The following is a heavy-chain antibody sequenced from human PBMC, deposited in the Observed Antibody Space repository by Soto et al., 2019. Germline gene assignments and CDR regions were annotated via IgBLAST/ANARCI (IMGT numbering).Heavy chain of an antibody. CDR1: GGTFSSYA. CDR2: IIPIFDTA. V-gene: IGHV1-69*13. CDR3: AREGIAARPEWFDP. J-gene: IGHJ5*02. D-gene: IGHD6-6*01. Sequence: SVKVSCKASGGTFSSYAISWVRQAPGQGLEWMGGIIPIFDTANYAQKFQGRVTITADESTSTAYMELSSLRSEDTAVYYCAREGIAARPEWFDPWGQGTLVTVSS.